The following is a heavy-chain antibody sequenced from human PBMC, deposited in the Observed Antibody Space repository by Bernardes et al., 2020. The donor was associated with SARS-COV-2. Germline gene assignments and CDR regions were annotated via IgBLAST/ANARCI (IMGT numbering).Heavy chain of an antibody. Sequence: SETLSLTCAVSGGSIRTSNWWPCVPQPPGKGLAWIGEMHPSGSTNYNAALKSRLSLSVDQSENQFSLQLRSVTAADTAVYFCARGGEYGGSGHGDYLDYWGQGTLVTVSS. J-gene: IGHJ4*02. CDR3: ARGGEYGGSGHGDYLDY. V-gene: IGHV4-4*02. CDR2: MHPSGST. CDR1: GGSIRTSNW. D-gene: IGHD5-12*01.